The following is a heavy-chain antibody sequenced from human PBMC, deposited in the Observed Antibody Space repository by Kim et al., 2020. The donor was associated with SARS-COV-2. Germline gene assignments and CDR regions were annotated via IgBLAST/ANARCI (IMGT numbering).Heavy chain of an antibody. CDR2: ILYDGVST. Sequence: GGSLRLSCKASGFSFPKYGFHWVRQAPGKRLEWLALILYDGVSTYYADSVTGRFIISRDITNDTVFLQMTNLEAGDTATYFCARDRTTLTTYFATRNLDLWGQGALVTVSP. CDR3: ARDRTTLTTYFATRNLDL. V-gene: IGHV3-30*02. CDR1: GFSFPKYG. D-gene: IGHD1-26*01. J-gene: IGHJ4*01.